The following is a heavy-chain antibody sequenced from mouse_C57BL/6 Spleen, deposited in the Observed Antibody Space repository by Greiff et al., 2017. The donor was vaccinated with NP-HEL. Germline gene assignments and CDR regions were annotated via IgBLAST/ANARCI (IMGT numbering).Heavy chain of an antibody. CDR2: IWSGGST. V-gene: IGHV2-2*01. J-gene: IGHJ1*03. Sequence: VKLQESGPGLVQPSQSLSITCTVSGFSLTSYGVHWVRQSPGKGLEWLGVIWSGGSTDYNAAFISRLSISKDNSKSQVFFKMNSLQADDTAIYYCARNSPITTVVDWYFDVWGTGTTVTVSS. D-gene: IGHD1-1*01. CDR1: GFSLTSYG. CDR3: ARNSPITTVVDWYFDV.